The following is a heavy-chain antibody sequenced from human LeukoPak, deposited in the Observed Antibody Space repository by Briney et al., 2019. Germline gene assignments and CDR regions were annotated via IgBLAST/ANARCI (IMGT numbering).Heavy chain of an antibody. D-gene: IGHD2/OR15-2a*01. J-gene: IGHJ6*02. CDR2: INPNSGGT. CDR1: GYTFTGYY. CDR3: AREMVLPYYYYSMDV. V-gene: IGHV1-2*04. Sequence: GASVKVSCKASGYTFTGYYMHWVRQAPGQGLEWMGWINPNSGGTNYAQKFQGWVTMTRDTSISTAYMELSRLRSDDTAVYYCAREMVLPYYYYSMDVWGQGTTVTVSS.